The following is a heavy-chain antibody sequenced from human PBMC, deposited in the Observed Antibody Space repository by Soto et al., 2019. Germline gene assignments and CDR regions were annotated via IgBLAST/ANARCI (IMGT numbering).Heavy chain of an antibody. J-gene: IGHJ4*02. CDR2: IYYSGST. CDR1: GGSISSYY. V-gene: IGHV4-59*08. CDR3: ANRRGYSYGFFDY. D-gene: IGHD5-18*01. Sequence: PSETLSLTCTVSGGSISSYYWSWIRQPPGKGLEWIGYIYYSGSTNYNPSLKSRVTLSVDTSKNQFSLKVRSVTAADTAVYYCANRRGYSYGFFDYWGQGTLVTVS.